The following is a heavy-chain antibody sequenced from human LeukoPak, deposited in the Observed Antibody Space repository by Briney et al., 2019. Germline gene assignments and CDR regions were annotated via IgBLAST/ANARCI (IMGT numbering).Heavy chain of an antibody. J-gene: IGHJ4*02. CDR2: IYTRGST. CDR1: GGSISSGSYY. V-gene: IGHV4-61*02. CDR3: AASRDYYGSGGVVDY. D-gene: IGHD3-10*01. Sequence: SETLSLTCTVSGGSISSGSYYWSWIRQPAGKGLEWIGRIYTRGSTNYNPSLKSRVTISVDTSKNQFSLKLSSVTAADTAVYYCAASRDYYGSGGVVDYWGQGTLVTVSS.